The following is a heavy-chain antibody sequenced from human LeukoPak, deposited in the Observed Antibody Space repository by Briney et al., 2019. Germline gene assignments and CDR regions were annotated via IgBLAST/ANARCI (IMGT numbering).Heavy chain of an antibody. J-gene: IGHJ3*02. CDR3: ARDGYCSGGSCYLGNDAFDI. V-gene: IGHV3-7*01. CDR1: GFTFSSYW. Sequence: GGSLRLSCAASGFTFSSYWMSWVRQAPGKGLEWVANIKQDGSEKYYVDSVKGRFTISRDNAKNSLYLQMNSLRAEDTAVYYCARDGYCSGGSCYLGNDAFDIWGQGTMVTVSS. CDR2: IKQDGSEK. D-gene: IGHD2-15*01.